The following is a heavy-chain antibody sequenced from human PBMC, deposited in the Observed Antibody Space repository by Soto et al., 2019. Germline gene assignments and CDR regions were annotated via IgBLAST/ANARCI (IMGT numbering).Heavy chain of an antibody. Sequence: PGGSLRLSCAASGFTFSGYNMNWVRQAPGKGLEWVSYISSSSGTIYYADSVKGRFTISRDNAKNSLYLQMNSLRAEDTAVYYCARDPFWSGFHGMDVWGQGTTVTVSS. V-gene: IGHV3-48*01. D-gene: IGHD3-3*01. CDR1: GFTFSGYN. CDR2: ISSSSGTI. J-gene: IGHJ6*02. CDR3: ARDPFWSGFHGMDV.